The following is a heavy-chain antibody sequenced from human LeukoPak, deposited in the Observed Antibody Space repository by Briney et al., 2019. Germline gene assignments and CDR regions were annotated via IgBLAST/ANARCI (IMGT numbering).Heavy chain of an antibody. CDR3: AELGITMVGGV. J-gene: IGHJ6*04. CDR2: ISSSGSTI. V-gene: IGHV3-48*03. CDR1: GFTFSSYE. D-gene: IGHD3-10*02. Sequence: GGSLRLSCAASGFTFSSYEMNWVRQAPGKGLEWVSYISSSGSTIYYADSVEGRFTISRDNAKNSLYLQMSSLRAEDTAVYYCAELGITMVGGVWGKGTTVTISS.